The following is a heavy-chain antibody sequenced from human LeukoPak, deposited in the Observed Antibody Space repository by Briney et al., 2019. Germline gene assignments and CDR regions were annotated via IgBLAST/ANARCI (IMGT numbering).Heavy chain of an antibody. CDR1: GFTFDDYA. D-gene: IGHD3-22*01. J-gene: IGHJ4*02. V-gene: IGHV3-9*01. Sequence: GRSLRLSCAASGFTFDDYAMHWVRQATGKGLEWVSGMSWNSGSIGYADSVKGRFTISRDNAKNSLYLQMNSLRAEDTALYYCAKDISPTEHYYDSSGYFDYWGQGTLVTVSS. CDR3: AKDISPTEHYYDSSGYFDY. CDR2: MSWNSGSI.